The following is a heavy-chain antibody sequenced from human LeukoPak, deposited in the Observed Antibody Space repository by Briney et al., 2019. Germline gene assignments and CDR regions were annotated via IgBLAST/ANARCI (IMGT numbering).Heavy chain of an antibody. V-gene: IGHV3-73*01. Sequence: GGSLRLSCAASGFTFSGSAMHWVRQASGKGLEWVGRIRSKANSYATAYAASVKGRFTISRDDSKNTAYLQMNSLKTEDTAVYYCATTYGSGSYWDLMFDYWGQGTLVTVSS. D-gene: IGHD3-10*01. CDR1: GFTFSGSA. CDR2: IRSKANSYAT. J-gene: IGHJ4*02. CDR3: ATTYGSGSYWDLMFDY.